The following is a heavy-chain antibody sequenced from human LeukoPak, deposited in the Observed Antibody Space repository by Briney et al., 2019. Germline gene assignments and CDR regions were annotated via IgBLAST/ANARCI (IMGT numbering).Heavy chain of an antibody. CDR1: GFTVSSNY. CDR3: ARGRYSSTTYYFDS. CDR2: ISNNGGYT. V-gene: IGHV3-53*01. Sequence: GGSLRLSCAASGFTVSSNYMSWVRQAPGKGLEWVSAISNNGGYTYYADSVQGRFTISRDNSKSTLCLQMNSLRAEDTAVYYCARGRYSSTTYYFDSWGQGTLVTVSS. D-gene: IGHD6-13*01. J-gene: IGHJ4*02.